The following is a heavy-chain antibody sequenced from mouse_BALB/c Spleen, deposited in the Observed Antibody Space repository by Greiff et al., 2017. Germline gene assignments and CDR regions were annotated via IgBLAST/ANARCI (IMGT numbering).Heavy chain of an antibody. CDR2: INSNGGST. V-gene: IGHV5-6-3*01. CDR1: GFTFSSYG. CDR3: ARDGNYGYFDV. Sequence: EVKLMESGGGLVQPGGSLKLSCAASGFTFSSYGMSWVRQTPDKRLELVATINSNGGSTYYPDSVKGRFTISRDNAKNTLYLQMSSLKSEDTAMYYCARDGNYGYFDVWGAGTTVTVSS. D-gene: IGHD2-1*01. J-gene: IGHJ1*01.